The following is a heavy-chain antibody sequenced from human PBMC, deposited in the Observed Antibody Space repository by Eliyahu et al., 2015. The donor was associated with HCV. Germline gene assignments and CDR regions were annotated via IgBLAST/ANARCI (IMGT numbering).Heavy chain of an antibody. V-gene: IGHV3-23*01. CDR3: AKDLWNYDILTGYYSLDY. CDR2: ISGSGGST. CDR1: GFTFSSYA. D-gene: IGHD3-9*01. Sequence: EVQLLESGGGLVQPGGSLRLSCAASGFTFSSYARXWVRQAPGEGVEWVSAISGSGGSTYYADSVKGRFTISRDNSKNTLYLQMNSLRAEDTAVYYCAKDLWNYDILTGYYSLDYWGQGTLVTVSS. J-gene: IGHJ4*02.